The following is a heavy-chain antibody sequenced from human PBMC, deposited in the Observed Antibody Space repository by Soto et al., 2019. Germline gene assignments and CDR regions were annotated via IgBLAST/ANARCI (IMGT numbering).Heavy chain of an antibody. V-gene: IGHV3-48*03. CDR2: ISSSGSLI. J-gene: IGHJ4*02. D-gene: IGHD4-17*01. CDR1: GVSLSGYG. CDR3: ATTVTTVDY. Sequence: GGSLRVSCAASGVSLSGYGMNWVRQAPGKGLEWISYISSSGSLIYYADSLKGRFTISRDNAKNSLYLQMNSLRAEDTAVYYCATTVTTVDYWGQGTLVTVSS.